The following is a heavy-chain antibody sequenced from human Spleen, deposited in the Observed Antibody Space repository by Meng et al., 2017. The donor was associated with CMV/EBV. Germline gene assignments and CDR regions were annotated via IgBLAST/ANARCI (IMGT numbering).Heavy chain of an antibody. CDR1: GYTFTSYF. CDR2: INPSGGST. V-gene: IGHV1-46*01. CDR3: AGSYDSPAGYFYGLDV. D-gene: IGHD3-22*01. J-gene: IGHJ6*02. Sequence: ASVKVSCKASGYTFTSYFMHWVRQAPGQGLEWMGVINPSGGSTTYAQKFQGRVTMSGDTSNNQFSLELSSVTAADTAVYYCAGSYDSPAGYFYGLDVWGQGATVTVSS.